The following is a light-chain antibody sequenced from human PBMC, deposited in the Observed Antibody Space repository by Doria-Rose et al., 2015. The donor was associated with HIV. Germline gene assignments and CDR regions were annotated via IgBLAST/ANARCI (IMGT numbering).Light chain of an antibody. CDR1: SNIIGNQG. J-gene: IGLJ2*01. CDR3: SALDSSLSAPHVV. CDR2: RNN. Sequence: SNIIGNQGAAWLQQHQGHPPKLLSYRNNNRPSGISERFSASRSGNTASLTITGLQPEDEADYYCSALDSSLSAPHVVFGGGTKLTVL. V-gene: IGLV10-54*02.